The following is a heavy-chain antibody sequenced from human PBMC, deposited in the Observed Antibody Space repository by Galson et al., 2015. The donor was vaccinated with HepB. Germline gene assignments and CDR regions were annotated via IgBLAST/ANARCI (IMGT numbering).Heavy chain of an antibody. CDR3: ARGPGSLRWLQSNPSQTHYYYGMDV. CDR1: GFTVSSNY. CDR2: IYSGGST. D-gene: IGHD5-24*01. V-gene: IGHV3-53*04. Sequence: SLRLSCAAPGFTVSSNYMSWVRQAPGKGLEWVSVIYSGGSTYYADSVKGRFTISRHNSKNTLYLQMNSLRAEDTAVYYCARGPGSLRWLQSNPSQTHYYYGMDVWGQGTTVTVSS. J-gene: IGHJ6*02.